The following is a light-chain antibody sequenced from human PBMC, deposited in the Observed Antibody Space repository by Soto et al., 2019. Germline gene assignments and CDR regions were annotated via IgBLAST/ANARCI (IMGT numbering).Light chain of an antibody. Sequence: DIQMTQSPSTLSASVVDRVTITCLASQSVGRWLAWYQQKPGRAPTVLIYKASTLKYGVPPRFSGSGSGTEFSLTISSLQPDDSATYFYQQYDSYSEAFGQGTKVDIK. J-gene: IGKJ1*01. CDR1: QSVGRW. CDR2: KAS. V-gene: IGKV1-5*03. CDR3: QQYDSYSEA.